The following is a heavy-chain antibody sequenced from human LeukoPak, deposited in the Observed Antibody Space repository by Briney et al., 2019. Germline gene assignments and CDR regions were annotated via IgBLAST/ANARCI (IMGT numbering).Heavy chain of an antibody. J-gene: IGHJ4*02. CDR3: TTEYYDFQGDQYYFHF. V-gene: IGHV3-15*01. CDR2: IKSKTDGGTT. D-gene: IGHD3-3*01. CDR1: GFTFDNAW. Sequence: PGGSLRLSCAASGFTFDNAWMSWVRQAPGRGLEWVGRIKSKTDGGTTDYVAPVKGRFTISRDDSKNTLYLQMNSLKTEDTAVYYCTTEYYDFQGDQYYFHFWGQGTLVTVSS.